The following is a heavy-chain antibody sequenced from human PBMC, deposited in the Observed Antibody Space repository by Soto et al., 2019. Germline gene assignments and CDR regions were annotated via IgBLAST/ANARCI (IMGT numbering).Heavy chain of an antibody. CDR2: IIPIFGTA. D-gene: IGHD6-13*01. CDR3: ARWQQLVTQWFDP. V-gene: IGHV1-69*13. Sequence: SVKVSCKASGGTFSSYAISWVRQAPGQGLEWMGGIIPIFGTANYAQKFQGRVTITADESMSTAYMELSSLRSEDTAVYYCARWQQLVTQWFDPWGQGTLVTVSS. J-gene: IGHJ5*02. CDR1: GGTFSSYA.